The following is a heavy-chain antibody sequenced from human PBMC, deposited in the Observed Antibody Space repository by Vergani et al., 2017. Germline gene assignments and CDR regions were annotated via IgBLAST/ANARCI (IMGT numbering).Heavy chain of an antibody. J-gene: IGHJ4*02. Sequence: EVQLVESGGGLVQPGGSLRVSCAASGFTLSSYWMSWVRQAPGKGLEWVANIKQDGSEKSYGDSVKGRFSISRDSSKTVYLQMNSLRVEDTAMYFCAKDLSYSTAWPHFDSRGQGTLVTVSS. CDR1: GFTLSSYW. D-gene: IGHD4-11*01. V-gene: IGHV3-7*01. CDR2: IKQDGSEK. CDR3: AKDLSYSTAWPHFDS.